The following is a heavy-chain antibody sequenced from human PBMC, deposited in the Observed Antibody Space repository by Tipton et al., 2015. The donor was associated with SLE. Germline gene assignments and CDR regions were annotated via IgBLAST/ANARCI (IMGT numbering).Heavy chain of an antibody. CDR1: GGSIRSYY. J-gene: IGHJ6*02. V-gene: IGHV4-59*01. D-gene: IGHD2-15*01. Sequence: TLSLTCIVSGGSIRSYYWNWIRQPPGKGLEWIGYVYYSGTTKYNSSLKSRVTISLDTSKTQFTLKLTSVTAADTAVYYCARACQYCSGILKYAMDVWGQGTTVTVSS. CDR3: ARACQYCSGILKYAMDV. CDR2: VYYSGTT.